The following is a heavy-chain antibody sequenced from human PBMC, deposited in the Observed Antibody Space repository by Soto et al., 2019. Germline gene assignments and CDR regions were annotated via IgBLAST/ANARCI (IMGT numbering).Heavy chain of an antibody. CDR1: GFTFSTYA. CDR2: ITVSSTII. CDR3: ARVSNKGYWYFDL. J-gene: IGHJ2*01. V-gene: IGHV3-48*01. Sequence: PGGSLRLSCAASGFTFSTYAMNWVRQAPGKGLEWVSYITVSSTIIYYADSVEGRFTISRDNAKNSLYLQMNSLRGEDTAVYYYARVSNKGYWYFDLWARGPLATVSS.